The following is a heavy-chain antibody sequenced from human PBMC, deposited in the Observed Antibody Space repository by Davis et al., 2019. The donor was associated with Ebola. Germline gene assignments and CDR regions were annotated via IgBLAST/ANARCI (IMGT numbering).Heavy chain of an antibody. CDR1: GGSISSGGYY. CDR3: ARDRDIVVGGGY. D-gene: IGHD2-2*01. J-gene: IGHJ4*02. V-gene: IGHV4-31*03. Sequence: SETLSLTCTVSGGSISSGGYYWSWIRQHPGKGLEWIGYIYYSGSTYYNPSLKSRVTISVDTSKNQFSLKLSSVTAADTAVYYCARDRDIVVGGGYWGQGTLVTVSS. CDR2: IYYSGST.